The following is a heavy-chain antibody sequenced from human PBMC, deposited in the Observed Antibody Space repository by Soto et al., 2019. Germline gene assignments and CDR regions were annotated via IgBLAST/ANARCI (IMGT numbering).Heavy chain of an antibody. CDR1: GFSFSNCG. CDR2: ISSDGSDK. J-gene: IGHJ4*01. D-gene: IGHD2-15*01. V-gene: IGHV3-30*03. CDR3: VEGTEVARHEHDC. Sequence: QVQLVESGGGVVQPGRSLRLSCAASGFSFSNCGMHWVRQAPGKGLEWVAAISSDGSDKYYSESEKGRFTISRDNYKNTLFLQMNSLRVEDTAVYYGVEGTEVARHEHDCWGPGNRVNVS.